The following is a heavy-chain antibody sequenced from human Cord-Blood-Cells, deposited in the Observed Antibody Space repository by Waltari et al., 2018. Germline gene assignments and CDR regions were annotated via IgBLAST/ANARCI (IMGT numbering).Heavy chain of an antibody. CDR2: INHSGST. D-gene: IGHD6-13*01. CDR1: GGSFSGYY. Sequence: QVQLQQWGAGLLKPSETLSITCAVYGGSFSGYYWSWIRQPPGKGLEWIGEINHSGSTNYNPSLKSRVTISVDTSKNQFSLKLSSVTAADTAVYYCARAWYSSRHYGMDVWGQGTTVTVSS. CDR3: ARAWYSSRHYGMDV. V-gene: IGHV4-34*01. J-gene: IGHJ6*02.